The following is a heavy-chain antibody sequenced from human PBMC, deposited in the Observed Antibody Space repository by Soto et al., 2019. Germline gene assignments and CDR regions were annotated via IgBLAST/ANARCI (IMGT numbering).Heavy chain of an antibody. CDR3: TTDRPSRLHNPRV. Sequence: EGQLVESGGGLVKPGGSLKLSCEASGLTFSTAYMSWVRQAPGKGLEWVGRIKTKADGGTTEYAAPVKGRFNISRDDSKNTLYVEMSSLKTEDTAVYYCTTDRPSRLHNPRVWGQGTLVTVSS. J-gene: IGHJ4*02. CDR2: IKTKADGGTT. D-gene: IGHD4-4*01. V-gene: IGHV3-15*01. CDR1: GLTFSTAY.